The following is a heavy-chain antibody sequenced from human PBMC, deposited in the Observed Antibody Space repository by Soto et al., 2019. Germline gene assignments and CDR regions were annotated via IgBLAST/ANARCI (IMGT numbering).Heavy chain of an antibody. CDR1: GDSVNSGGHY. CDR3: ARDRVYVPKGYAFDI. D-gene: IGHD3-16*01. CDR2: THASGVT. V-gene: IGHV4-31*03. Sequence: QVQLQESGPGLVKPSQTLSLTCSVSGDSVNSGGHYWNWIRQHPGKGLEWVGYTHASGVTSYNPSLKCRLHHTLDMSKYEVCLTLSSVTAAATAVYFCARDRVYVPKGYAFDIWGQGTMVTVSS. J-gene: IGHJ3*02.